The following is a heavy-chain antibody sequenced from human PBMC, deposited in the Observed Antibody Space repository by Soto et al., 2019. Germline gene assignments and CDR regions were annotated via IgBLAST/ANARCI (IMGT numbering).Heavy chain of an antibody. Sequence: PSETLSLTCTVSGGSISSKSYSWGWIRQPPGKGLEWIGTFYYSENTYYNPSLKSRVTISVDTSKNQFSLKLSSVTAADTAVYYCARWGRALWGSSLEYYFDYWGQGTLVTVSS. J-gene: IGHJ4*02. V-gene: IGHV4-39*07. CDR3: ARWGRALWGSSLEYYFDY. D-gene: IGHD3-16*01. CDR1: GGSISSKSYS. CDR2: FYYSENT.